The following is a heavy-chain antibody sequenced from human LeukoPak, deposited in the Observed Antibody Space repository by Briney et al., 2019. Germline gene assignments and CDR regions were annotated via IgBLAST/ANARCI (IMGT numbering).Heavy chain of an antibody. CDR3: ARASKFGYSSSLEPDY. CDR2: INPNSGGT. D-gene: IGHD6-6*01. CDR1: GYTFTGYY. J-gene: IGHJ4*02. V-gene: IGHV1-2*02. Sequence: GASVKVSCKASGYTFTGYYMHWVRQAPGQGLEWMGWINPNSGGTNYAQKFQGRVTMTRDTSISTAYMELSRLRSDDTAVYYCARASKFGYSSSLEPDYWGQGTLVTVSS.